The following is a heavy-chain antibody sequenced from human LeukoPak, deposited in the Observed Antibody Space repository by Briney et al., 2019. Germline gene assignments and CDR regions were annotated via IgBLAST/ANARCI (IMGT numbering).Heavy chain of an antibody. J-gene: IGHJ4*02. Sequence: SETLSLTCTVSGGSINSGSYYWSWIRQPAGKGLEWIGRIYTSGSTNYNPSLKSRVTISVDTSKNQFSLKLSSVTAADTAVYYCASCEVAGTGVDYWGQGTLVTVSS. V-gene: IGHV4-61*02. CDR2: IYTSGST. D-gene: IGHD6-19*01. CDR1: GGSINSGSYY. CDR3: ASCEVAGTGVDY.